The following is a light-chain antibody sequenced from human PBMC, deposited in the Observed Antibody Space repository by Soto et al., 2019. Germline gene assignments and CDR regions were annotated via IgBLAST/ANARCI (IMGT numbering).Light chain of an antibody. CDR2: DAS. CDR3: QQRRNWQVT. CDR1: QSVSTY. V-gene: IGKV3-11*01. Sequence: SLGGTATHACGASQSVSTYLAWYQQKPGQAPGLLIYDASNRATGIPARFSGSGSGTDFTLTISSLEPEDFAVYYCQQRRNWQVTFGQGTRLEIK. J-gene: IGKJ5*01.